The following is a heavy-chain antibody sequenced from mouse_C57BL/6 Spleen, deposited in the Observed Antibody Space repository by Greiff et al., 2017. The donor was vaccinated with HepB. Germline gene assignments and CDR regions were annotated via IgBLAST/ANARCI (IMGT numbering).Heavy chain of an antibody. J-gene: IGHJ4*01. CDR3: ARALDYYGSSYLMDY. CDR1: GYTFTSYW. CDR2: IHPNSGST. V-gene: IGHV1-64*01. D-gene: IGHD1-1*01. Sequence: VQLQQPGAELVKPGASVKLSCKASGYTFTSYWMHWVKQRPGQGLEWIGMIHPNSGSTNYNEKFKSKATLTVDKSSSTAYMQLSSLTSEDSAVYYCARALDYYGSSYLMDYWGQGTSVTVSS.